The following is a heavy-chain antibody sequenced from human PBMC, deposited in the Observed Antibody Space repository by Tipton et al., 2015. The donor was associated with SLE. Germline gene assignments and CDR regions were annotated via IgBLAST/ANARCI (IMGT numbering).Heavy chain of an antibody. D-gene: IGHD6-19*01. CDR1: GFSISSSSYT. Sequence: TLSLTCTVSGFSISSSSYTWGWIRQPPGKGLEWIGTIHYSGTTYYNPSPRSRVTISVDTSKNQFSLKLNSVTAADTAVYYCARTGYISGWGFDYWGQGTLVTVSS. CDR3: ARTGYISGWGFDY. V-gene: IGHV4-39*01. J-gene: IGHJ4*02. CDR2: IHYSGTT.